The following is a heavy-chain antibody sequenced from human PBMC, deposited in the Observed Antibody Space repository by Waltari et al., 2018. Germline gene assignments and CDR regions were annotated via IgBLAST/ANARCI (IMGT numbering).Heavy chain of an antibody. CDR1: GGSITSSSYY. Sequence: QLQLQESGPGLMRPSETLSLTCTVSGGSITSSSYYWGWIRQPPGQGLAWIGSTYYSVITYYRPSLKSRNTASLDTSKIHFALKLSSVTAADTAVYYCASLRYPVCFTGKYLFWGQGTLVTVSS. CDR2: TYYSVIT. V-gene: IGHV4-39*01. D-gene: IGHD3-9*01. CDR3: ASLRYPVCFTGKYLF. J-gene: IGHJ4*02.